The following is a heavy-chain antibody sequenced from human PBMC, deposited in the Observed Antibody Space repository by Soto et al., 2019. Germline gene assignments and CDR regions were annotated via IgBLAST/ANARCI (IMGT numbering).Heavy chain of an antibody. CDR3: ARGYNIDY. CDR1: GFTFTNYE. J-gene: IGHJ4*02. Sequence: GGSLRLSCAASGFTFTNYEMNWVRQAPGKGLEWVANIKQSGSETYYVDSVKGRFTISRDDAKNALYLQMNTLRAEDTAVYFCARGYNIDYWGQGTLVTVSS. V-gene: IGHV3-7*03. D-gene: IGHD5-18*01. CDR2: IKQSGSET.